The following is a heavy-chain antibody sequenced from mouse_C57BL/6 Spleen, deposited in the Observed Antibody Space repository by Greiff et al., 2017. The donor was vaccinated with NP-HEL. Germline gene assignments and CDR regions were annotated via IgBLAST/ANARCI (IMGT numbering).Heavy chain of an antibody. J-gene: IGHJ2*01. V-gene: IGHV1-15*01. Sequence: VQLQQSGAELVRPGASVTLSCKASGYTFTDYEMHWVKQTPVHGLEWIGAIDPETGGTAYNQKFKGKAILTADKSSSTAYMELRSLTSEDSAVYYCTRRLLRYHYFDYWGQGTTLTVSS. CDR3: TRRLLRYHYFDY. CDR1: GYTFTDYE. D-gene: IGHD1-1*01. CDR2: IDPETGGT.